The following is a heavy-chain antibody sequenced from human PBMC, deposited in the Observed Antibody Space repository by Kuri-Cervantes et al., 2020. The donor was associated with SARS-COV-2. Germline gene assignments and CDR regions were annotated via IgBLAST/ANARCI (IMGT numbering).Heavy chain of an antibody. J-gene: IGHJ4*02. D-gene: IGHD6-13*01. Sequence: SCAASGFTFSSYAMSWVRQAPGKGLEWVSAISGSGGSTYYADSVKGRFTISRDNSKNTLYLQMNSLRAEDTAVYYCAGLYSSSWSYDYWGQGTLVTVSS. CDR2: ISGSGGST. V-gene: IGHV3-23*01. CDR3: AGLYSSSWSYDY. CDR1: GFTFSSYA.